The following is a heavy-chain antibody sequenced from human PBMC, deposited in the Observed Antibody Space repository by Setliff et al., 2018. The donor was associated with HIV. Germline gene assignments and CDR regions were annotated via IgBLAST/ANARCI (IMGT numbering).Heavy chain of an antibody. D-gene: IGHD2-15*01. CDR2: ISSSGTTI. J-gene: IGHJ4*02. CDR1: GFTFISST. Sequence: PGGSLRLSCTVSGFTFISSTMNWVHQSPGKGLEWISYISSSGTTIYYADSVKGRFTISRDNAKNSLYLEMNSLRAEETAVYYCARDLRSSHGSPNYFDYWGRGTLVTVSS. CDR3: ARDLRSSHGSPNYFDY. V-gene: IGHV3-48*04.